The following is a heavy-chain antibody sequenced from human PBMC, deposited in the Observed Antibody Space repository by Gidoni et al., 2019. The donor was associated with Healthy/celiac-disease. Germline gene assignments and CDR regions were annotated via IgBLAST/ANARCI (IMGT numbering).Heavy chain of an antibody. J-gene: IGHJ4*02. D-gene: IGHD3-22*01. CDR2: IIPILGIA. CDR3: ASLSTYYYDSSGYASFDY. Sequence: QVQLVQSGAEVKKPGSSVKVSCKASGGTFSSYAISWVRQAPGQGLEWMGRIIPILGIANYAQKFQGRVTITADKSTSTAYMELSSLRSEDTAVYYCASLSTYYYDSSGYASFDYWGQGTLVTVSS. CDR1: GGTFSSYA. V-gene: IGHV1-69*09.